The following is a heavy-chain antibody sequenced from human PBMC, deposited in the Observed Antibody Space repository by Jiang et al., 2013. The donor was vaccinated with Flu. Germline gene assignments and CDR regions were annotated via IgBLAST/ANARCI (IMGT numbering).Heavy chain of an antibody. CDR1: GGTFSSYA. Sequence: GAEVKKPGSSVKVSCKASGGTFSSYAINWVRQAPGQGLEWMGGINHIFGTTDYAQKFQGRVAITADKSTSTAYMDLSSLRSEDTAIYYCARSSWGYSYGPFEYWGQG. J-gene: IGHJ4*02. D-gene: IGHD5-18*01. CDR2: INHIFGTT. V-gene: IGHV1-69*06. CDR3: ARSSWGYSYGPFEY.